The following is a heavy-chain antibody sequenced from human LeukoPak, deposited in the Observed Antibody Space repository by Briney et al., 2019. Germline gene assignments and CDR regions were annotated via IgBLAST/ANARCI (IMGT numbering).Heavy chain of an antibody. Sequence: GGSLRLSCAASGLIISTIYMTWVRRAPGKGLEWVSLIQADGTTFYADSVKGRFTISRHSSKNTLSLQMSNVRVEDTAVYYCASPTGGSFDYWGQGTLVIVSS. CDR1: GLIISTIY. CDR2: IQADGTT. V-gene: IGHV3-66*01. D-gene: IGHD4-17*01. CDR3: ASPTGGSFDY. J-gene: IGHJ4*02.